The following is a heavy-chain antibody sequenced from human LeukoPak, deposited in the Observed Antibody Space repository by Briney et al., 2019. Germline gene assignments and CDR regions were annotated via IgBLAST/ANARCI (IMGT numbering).Heavy chain of an antibody. J-gene: IGHJ4*02. CDR1: GGSINSSSYY. D-gene: IGHD4-17*01. Sequence: SETLSLTCTVSGGSINSSSYYWGWIRQPPGKGLEWIGSIYYSGTTHYNPSLRSRVTISVDTSKNQFSLKLSSVTAADTAVYYCAREEVYCGDFKIAYYFDYWGQGTLVTVSS. CDR2: IYYSGTT. CDR3: AREEVYCGDFKIAYYFDY. V-gene: IGHV4-39*02.